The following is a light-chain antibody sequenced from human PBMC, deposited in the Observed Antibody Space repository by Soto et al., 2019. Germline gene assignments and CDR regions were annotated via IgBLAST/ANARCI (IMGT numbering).Light chain of an antibody. V-gene: IGKV3-15*01. CDR1: QSVSSN. Sequence: EIVMTQSPATLSVSPGERATLSCRASQSVSSNLAWYQLKPGQAPRLLIYGASTRATGIPARFSGSGSGTEFTLTISSLQSEDFAVYYCQQYNNWPRNTFGQGTKLEIK. CDR3: QQYNNWPRNT. CDR2: GAS. J-gene: IGKJ2*01.